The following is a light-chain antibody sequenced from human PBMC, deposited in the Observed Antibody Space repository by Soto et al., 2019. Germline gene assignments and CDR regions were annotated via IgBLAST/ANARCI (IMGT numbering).Light chain of an antibody. CDR1: QSVSSN. CDR3: QHYNNWPYT. J-gene: IGKJ2*01. CDR2: GAS. V-gene: IGKV3-15*01. Sequence: EIVMTQSPATLSVSPGERATLSCRASQSVSSNLAWYQQNPGQAPRLLIYGASTRATGIPARFSGSGSGTEFTLTISSLQSEDCAVYYCQHYNNWPYTFGQGTKLEIK.